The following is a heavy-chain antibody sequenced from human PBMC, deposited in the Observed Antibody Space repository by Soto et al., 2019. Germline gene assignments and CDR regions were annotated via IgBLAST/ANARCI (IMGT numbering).Heavy chain of an antibody. CDR2: IYHSGST. D-gene: IGHD3-3*01. J-gene: IGHJ6*02. CDR1: GGSISSGDYY. V-gene: IGHV4-30-4*01. Sequence: PSETLSLTCTVSGGSISSGDYYWSWIRQPPGKGLEWIGYIYHSGSTYYNPSLKSRVTISVDTSKNQFSLKLSSVTAADTAVYYCASLTIFGVVDYGMDVWGQGTTVTVSS. CDR3: ASLTIFGVVDYGMDV.